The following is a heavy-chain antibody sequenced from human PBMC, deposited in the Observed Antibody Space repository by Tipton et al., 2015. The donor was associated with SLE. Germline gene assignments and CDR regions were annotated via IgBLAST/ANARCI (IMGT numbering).Heavy chain of an antibody. Sequence: SLRLSCLASGFTFSTYEMNWVRQSPGRGLEWLSYISSSGKNIYYADSVKGRFTISRDNSKKTLYMQMNSLRAEDTAVYYCAKDSLSWGSSWSPLDPWGQGTLVSVSS. V-gene: IGHV3-48*03. CDR1: GFTFSTYE. D-gene: IGHD6-13*01. J-gene: IGHJ5*02. CDR2: ISSSGKNI. CDR3: AKDSLSWGSSWSPLDP.